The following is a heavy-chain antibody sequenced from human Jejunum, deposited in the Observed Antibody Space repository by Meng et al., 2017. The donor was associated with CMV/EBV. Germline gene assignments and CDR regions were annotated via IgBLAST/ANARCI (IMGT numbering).Heavy chain of an antibody. V-gene: IGHV3-30*02. CDR2: IRYEGNNK. Sequence: GVTVSTDGMHWVRLGPGRGLEWVAFIRYEGNNKYYTDSVKGRFTISRDNSRSTLFLQMSSLGVEDTAVYYCAKDLGASGWFETFDSWGQGTLVTVSS. CDR1: GVTVSTDG. CDR3: AKDLGASGWFETFDS. D-gene: IGHD6-19*01. J-gene: IGHJ4*02.